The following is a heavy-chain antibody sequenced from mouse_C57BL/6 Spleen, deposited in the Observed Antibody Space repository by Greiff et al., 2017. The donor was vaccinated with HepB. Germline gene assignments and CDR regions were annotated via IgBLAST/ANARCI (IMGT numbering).Heavy chain of an antibody. J-gene: IGHJ4*01. D-gene: IGHD2-1*01. Sequence: QVQLQQPGAELVMPGASVKLSCKASGYTFTSYWMHWVKQRPGQGLEWIGEIDPSDSYTNYNQKFTGKSTLTVDNSSSTAYMQLSSLTSEDSAVYYCATGGNYHYAMDYWGQGTSVTVSS. CDR3: ATGGNYHYAMDY. CDR2: IDPSDSYT. CDR1: GYTFTSYW. V-gene: IGHV1-69*01.